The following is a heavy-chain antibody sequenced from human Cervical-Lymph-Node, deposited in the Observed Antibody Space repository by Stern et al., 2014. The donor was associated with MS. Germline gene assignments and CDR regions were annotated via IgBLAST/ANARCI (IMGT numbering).Heavy chain of an antibody. V-gene: IGHV1-69*01. CDR1: GGTFSSYA. CDR3: ARGKQPLAPYYYYGMDV. J-gene: IGHJ6*02. Sequence: QVQLVQSGAEVKKPGSSVKVSCKASGGTFSSYAISWVRQAPGQGLEWMGGIIPIFGTANYAQKFQGRVTITADESTSTAYMELSSLRSEDTAVYYCARGKQPLAPYYYYGMDVWGQGTTVTVSS. D-gene: IGHD6-13*01. CDR2: IIPIFGTA.